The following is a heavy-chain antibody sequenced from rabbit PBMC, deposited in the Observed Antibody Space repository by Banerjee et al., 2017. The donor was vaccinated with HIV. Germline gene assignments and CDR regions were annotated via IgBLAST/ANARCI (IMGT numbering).Heavy chain of an antibody. V-gene: IGHV1S47*01. D-gene: IGHD4-2*01. J-gene: IGHJ4*01. CDR2: IYNGDGST. Sequence: QEQLEESGGDLVKPEGSLTLTCKASGFDFSSNTMCWVRQAPGKGPEWIACIYNGDGSTYYASWAKGRFTISKISSTTVTLQMTSLTAADTATYFCARDDAGVVGYDWDLWGQGTLVTVS. CDR1: GFDFSSNT. CDR3: ARDDAGVVGYDWDL.